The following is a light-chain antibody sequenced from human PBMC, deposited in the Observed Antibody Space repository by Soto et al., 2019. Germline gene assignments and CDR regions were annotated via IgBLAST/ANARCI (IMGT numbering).Light chain of an antibody. CDR1: QSVRSN. CDR2: DTS. V-gene: IGKV3-15*01. J-gene: IGKJ1*01. CDR3: QQYDKWPPT. Sequence: EVVMTQSPSTLSLSPGERATLSCRASQSVRSNLAWYQQKPGQAPRPLIYDTSTRATGIPARFSGSGSGTEFTLTISSLQSEDFAVYHCQQYDKWPPTFGQGTKVDIK.